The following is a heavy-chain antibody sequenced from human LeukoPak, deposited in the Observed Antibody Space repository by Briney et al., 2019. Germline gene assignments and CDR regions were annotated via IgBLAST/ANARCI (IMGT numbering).Heavy chain of an antibody. Sequence: GASVKVSCKASGYTFTGHFMNWVRQAPEQGLEWMGWIKPKSGATAYAQKFQGRVTMTRDTAINTAYLELSSLTSDDTAVYYCARVREWEEISGAIPDYFDYWGQGTLVTVSS. J-gene: IGHJ4*02. CDR1: GYTFTGHF. CDR2: IKPKSGAT. D-gene: IGHD3-3*01. V-gene: IGHV1-2*02. CDR3: ARVREWEEISGAIPDYFDY.